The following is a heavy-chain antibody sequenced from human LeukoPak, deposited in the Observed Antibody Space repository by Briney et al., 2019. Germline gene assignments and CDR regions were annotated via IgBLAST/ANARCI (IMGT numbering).Heavy chain of an antibody. CDR3: AKDSGPGIAAVGTSVEDY. CDR1: GFTFTTFG. J-gene: IGHJ4*02. V-gene: IGHV3-30*18. CDR2: ISYDGSNK. Sequence: GGSLRLSCAASGFTFTTFGMHWVRQAPGKGLEWVAVISYDGSNKYYADSVKGRFTISRDNSRNTLHLQMNSLRAEDTAMYYCAKDSGPGIAAVGTSVEDYWGQGTLVTVSS. D-gene: IGHD6-13*01.